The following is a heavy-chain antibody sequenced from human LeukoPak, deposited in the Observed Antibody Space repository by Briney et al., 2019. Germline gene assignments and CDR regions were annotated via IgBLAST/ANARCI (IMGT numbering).Heavy chain of an antibody. CDR1: GGSINSYY. V-gene: IGHV4-59*08. J-gene: IGHJ4*02. CDR3: ARLDSGYGKYYFDY. D-gene: IGHD5-12*01. CDR2: IYHRGST. Sequence: SETLSLTCTVSGGSINSYYWSWIRQPPGKGLEWIGYIYHRGSTNYNSSLKSRVSISVDTSKNQFYLKLTSVTAADTAVYYCARLDSGYGKYYFDYWGQGTLVTVSS.